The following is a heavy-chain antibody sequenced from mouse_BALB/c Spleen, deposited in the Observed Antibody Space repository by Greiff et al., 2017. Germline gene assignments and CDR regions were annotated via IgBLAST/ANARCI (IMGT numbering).Heavy chain of an antibody. V-gene: IGHV1S127*01. D-gene: IGHD3-1*01. Sequence: QVQLQQPGAELVKPGASVKMSCKASGYTFTSYWMHWVKQRPGQGLEWIGVIDPSDSYTSYNQKFKGKATLTVDTSSSTAYMQLSSLTSEDSAVYYCTRVGSSGYVIAYWGQGTLVTVSA. CDR1: GYTFTSYW. CDR3: TRVGSSGYVIAY. J-gene: IGHJ3*01. CDR2: IDPSDSYT.